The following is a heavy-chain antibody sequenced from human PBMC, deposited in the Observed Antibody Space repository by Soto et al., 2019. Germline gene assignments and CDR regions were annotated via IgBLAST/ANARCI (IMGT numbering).Heavy chain of an antibody. CDR3: VRDLATVMVPL. Sequence: WGFLVLXCASSVFTFIDYYMNRIRQAPGKGPEWVSYISSSGGTKYYADSVKCRFIISRDNAKKSLYLQMNSLRAEDTGVYYCVRDLATVMVPLWGQGTMVTVSS. D-gene: IGHD3-10*01. CDR2: ISSSGGTK. CDR1: VFTFIDYY. V-gene: IGHV3-11*01. J-gene: IGHJ4*02.